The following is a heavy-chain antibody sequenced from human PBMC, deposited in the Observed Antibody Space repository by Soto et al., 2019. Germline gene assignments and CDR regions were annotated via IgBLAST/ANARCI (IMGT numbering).Heavy chain of an antibody. CDR1: GFTFSNFA. CDR2: ISGSGDDT. CDR3: AKVGELAVGGFDY. Sequence: PGGSLRLSCVASGFTFSNFAMAWFRQAPGEGLEWVSAISGSGDDTFYADSMKGRFTISRDNSKDTLYLQINSLRAEDTAVYYCAKVGELAVGGFDYWGQGTLVTVSS. V-gene: IGHV3-23*01. D-gene: IGHD2-15*01. J-gene: IGHJ4*02.